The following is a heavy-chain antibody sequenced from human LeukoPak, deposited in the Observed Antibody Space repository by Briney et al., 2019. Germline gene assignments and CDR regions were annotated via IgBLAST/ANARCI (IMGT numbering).Heavy chain of an antibody. CDR1: GYSISSASY. CDR3: ARVYYGRTDDYWYFDL. J-gene: IGHJ2*01. Sequence: PSETLSLTCTVSGYSISSASYWGWIRPPPGKGLEWIGSIYHSGSTYYNPSLKSRVTISVDTSKNQFSLKLSSVTAADTAVYFCARVYYGRTDDYWYFDLWGRGTLVTVSS. V-gene: IGHV4-38-2*02. CDR2: IYHSGST. D-gene: IGHD3-10*01.